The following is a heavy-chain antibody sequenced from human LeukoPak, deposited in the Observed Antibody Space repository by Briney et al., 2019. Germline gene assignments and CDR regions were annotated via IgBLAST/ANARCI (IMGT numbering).Heavy chain of an antibody. CDR3: ARGGMGTNSQEYFYYGMDV. J-gene: IGHJ6*02. V-gene: IGHV3-21*01. CDR1: GFSFSTYS. Sequence: GGSLRLSCAAAGFSFSTYSMNWVRQTPGKGLEWVSSISRTSSYIYYADSVKGRFTLSRDNGKNSLYLQMNSLRAEDTAVYYCARGGMGTNSQEYFYYGMDVWGQGTTVTVSS. D-gene: IGHD2-2*01. CDR2: ISRTSSYI.